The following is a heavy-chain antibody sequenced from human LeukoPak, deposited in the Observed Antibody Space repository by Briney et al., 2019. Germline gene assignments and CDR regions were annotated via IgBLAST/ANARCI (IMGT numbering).Heavy chain of an antibody. V-gene: IGHV3-30*02. CDR3: ARESTTYRVYGLDAFDV. J-gene: IGHJ3*01. CDR1: GFTFSNYG. Sequence: SGGSLRLSCAASGFTFSNYGMHWVRQAPGKGLEWVAFIRYDGDDKFYADSVKGRFTISRDSSKNTLYLQMNSLGPEDTAVSYCARESTTYRVYGLDAFDVWGQGTVVTVSS. D-gene: IGHD5/OR15-5a*01. CDR2: IRYDGDDK.